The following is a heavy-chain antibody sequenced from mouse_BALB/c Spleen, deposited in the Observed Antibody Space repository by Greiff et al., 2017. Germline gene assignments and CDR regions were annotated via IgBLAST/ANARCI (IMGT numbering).Heavy chain of an antibody. Sequence: QVQLQQSGAELAKPGASVKMSCKASGYTFTSYWMHWVKQRPGQGLEWIGYINPSTGYTEYNQKFKDKATLTADKSSSTAYMQLSSLTSEDSAVYYCARSKYGNSYAWFAYWGQGTLVTVSA. D-gene: IGHD2-10*02. V-gene: IGHV1-7*01. CDR2: INPSTGYT. CDR3: ARSKYGNSYAWFAY. CDR1: GYTFTSYW. J-gene: IGHJ3*01.